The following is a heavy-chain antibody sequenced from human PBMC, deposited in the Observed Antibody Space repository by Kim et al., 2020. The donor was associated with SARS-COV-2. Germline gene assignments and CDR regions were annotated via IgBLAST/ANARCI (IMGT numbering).Heavy chain of an antibody. Sequence: GGSLRLSCAASGFTFSSYSMNWVRQAPGKGLEWVSSISSSSSYIYYADSVKGRFTISRDNAKNSLYLQMNSLRAEDTAVYYCAREPQWCGGDCYYYGMDVWGQGTTVTVSS. V-gene: IGHV3-21*01. CDR2: ISSSSSYI. D-gene: IGHD2-21*01. J-gene: IGHJ6*02. CDR1: GFTFSSYS. CDR3: AREPQWCGGDCYYYGMDV.